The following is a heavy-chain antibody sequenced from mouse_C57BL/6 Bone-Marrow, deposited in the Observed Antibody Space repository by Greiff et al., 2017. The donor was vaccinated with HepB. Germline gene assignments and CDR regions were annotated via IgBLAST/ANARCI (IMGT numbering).Heavy chain of an antibody. CDR2: IRLKSDNYAT. CDR1: GFTFSNYW. V-gene: IGHV6-3*01. CDR3: IPSYYYGSSWDFDY. J-gene: IGHJ2*01. Sequence: EVKLMESGGGLVQPGGSMKLSCVASGFTFSNYWMNWVRQSPEKGLEWVAQIRLKSDNYATHYAESVKGRFTISRDDSKSSVYLQMNNLRAEDTGIYYCIPSYYYGSSWDFDYWGQGTTLTVSS. D-gene: IGHD1-1*01.